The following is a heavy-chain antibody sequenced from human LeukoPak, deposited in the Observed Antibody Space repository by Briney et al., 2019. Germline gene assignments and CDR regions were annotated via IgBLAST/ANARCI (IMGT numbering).Heavy chain of an antibody. Sequence: GGSLRLSCAASGFTFSSHWMDWVRQAPGKGLVWVANIKEDGSVNAYVDSVKGRFTISRDNAKNSLDLQMHSLRVEDAAVYYCARLSTVVTFDYWGQGTLVTVSS. J-gene: IGHJ4*02. CDR3: ARLSTVVTFDY. D-gene: IGHD4-23*01. CDR2: IKEDGSVN. V-gene: IGHV3-7*01. CDR1: GFTFSSHW.